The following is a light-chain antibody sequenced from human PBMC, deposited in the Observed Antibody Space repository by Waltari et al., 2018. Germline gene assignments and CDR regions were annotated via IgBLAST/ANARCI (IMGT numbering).Light chain of an antibody. CDR3: HQYYSSPLT. Sequence: DIVMTQSPDSLAVSLGERATINCQSSQSVLYSSNNKSYLSWYQQKPGQPPKLLIYWASTREAGVPDRCSGSGSDTDFSLTVSNLQPEDVAIYYCHQYYSSPLTFGGGTKVEIK. V-gene: IGKV4-1*01. CDR1: QSVLYSSNNKSY. J-gene: IGKJ4*01. CDR2: WAS.